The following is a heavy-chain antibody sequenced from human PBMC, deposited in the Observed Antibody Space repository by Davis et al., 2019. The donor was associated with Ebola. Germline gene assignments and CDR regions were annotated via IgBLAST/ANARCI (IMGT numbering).Heavy chain of an antibody. J-gene: IGHJ4*02. CDR1: GFTFSSYG. V-gene: IGHV3-33*01. CDR2: IWYDGSNK. Sequence: GESLKISCAASGFTFSSYGMHWVRQAPGKGLEWVAVIWYDGSNKYYADSVKGRFTISRDNSKNTLYLQMNSLRAEDTAVYYCARGVDSTRDFDYWGQGTLVTVSS. CDR3: ARGVDSTRDFDY. D-gene: IGHD5-18*01.